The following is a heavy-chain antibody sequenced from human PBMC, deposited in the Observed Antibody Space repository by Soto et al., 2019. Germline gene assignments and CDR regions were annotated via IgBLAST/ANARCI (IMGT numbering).Heavy chain of an antibody. CDR3: ARHAGSGNLYLSFDL. D-gene: IGHD3-10*01. CDR2: LHSDGST. J-gene: IGHJ2*01. V-gene: IGHV3-53*01. Sequence: EVQLVESGGGLIQPGGSLRLSCAASGFIVSSNYMSWVRQAPGKGLEWVSLLHSDGSTYYADSVKGRFTISRDISTNTLYFQMNSLRAEDTAVYYCARHAGSGNLYLSFDLWGRGTLVTVSS. CDR1: GFIVSSNY.